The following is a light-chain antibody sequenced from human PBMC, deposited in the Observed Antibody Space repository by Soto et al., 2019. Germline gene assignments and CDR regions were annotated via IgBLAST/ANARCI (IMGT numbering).Light chain of an antibody. V-gene: IGKV1-9*01. Sequence: IQLTQSPSSLSAPMGDRGTITCGASQGISNYLAGYQQKRVKATKLLIYGASTLQGGVPARFSGSSSGTDFTLTVSSLQPEDLATYYCQQLFTYPPTFGPGTKVDSK. CDR2: GAS. J-gene: IGKJ3*01. CDR3: QQLFTYPPT. CDR1: QGISNY.